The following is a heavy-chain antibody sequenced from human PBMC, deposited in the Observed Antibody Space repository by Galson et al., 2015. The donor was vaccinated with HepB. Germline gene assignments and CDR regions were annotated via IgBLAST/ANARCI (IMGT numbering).Heavy chain of an antibody. CDR3: ARDGPPDYYDSSGYPDY. V-gene: IGHV3-7*01. CDR2: IKQDGSEK. CDR1: GFTFSSYW. Sequence: SLRLSCAASGFTFSSYWMSWVRQAPGKGLEWVANIKQDGSEKYYVDSVKSRFTISRDNAKNSLYLQMNSLRAEDTAVYYCARDGPPDYYDSSGYPDYWGQGTLVTVSS. D-gene: IGHD3-22*01. J-gene: IGHJ4*02.